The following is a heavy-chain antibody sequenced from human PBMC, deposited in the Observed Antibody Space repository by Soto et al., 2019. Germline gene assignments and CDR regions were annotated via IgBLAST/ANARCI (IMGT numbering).Heavy chain of an antibody. CDR2: INHSGST. Sequence: PSETLSLTCAVYGGSFSGYYWSWIRQPPGKGLEWIGEINHSGSTNYNPSLKSRVTISVDTSKNQFSLKLSSVTAADTAVYYCARLYCSSTSCYTGWFDPWGQGTLVTVSS. J-gene: IGHJ5*02. D-gene: IGHD2-2*01. CDR1: GGSFSGYY. CDR3: ARLYCSSTSCYTGWFDP. V-gene: IGHV4-34*01.